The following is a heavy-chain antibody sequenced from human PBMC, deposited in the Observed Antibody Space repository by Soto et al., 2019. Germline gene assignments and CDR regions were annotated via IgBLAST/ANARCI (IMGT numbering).Heavy chain of an antibody. V-gene: IGHV4-34*12. Sequence: SETLSLHCTVSGGSFTGHFWSWVRQPPGKGLEGIGEVLHSGNTKYCPSLRRRVTLSVDSSKNQISLALTSGTAADTAVYYCARVRGTRMTVDGGAFDLWGQGTVVTVSS. J-gene: IGHJ4*01. CDR2: VLHSGNT. D-gene: IGHD6-19*01. CDR3: ARVRGTRMTVDGGAFDL. CDR1: GGSFTGHF.